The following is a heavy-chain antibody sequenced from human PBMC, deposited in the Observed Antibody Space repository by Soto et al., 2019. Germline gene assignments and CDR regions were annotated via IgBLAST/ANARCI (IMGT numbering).Heavy chain of an antibody. J-gene: IGHJ3*02. V-gene: IGHV1-69*13. Sequence: SVKVSCKASEGTFSSYTISWVRQAPGQGLEWMGGIIPIFGTANYAQKFQGRVTITADESTSTAYMELSSLRSEDTAVYYCASDTAMADDAFDIWGQGTMVTVSS. CDR2: IIPIFGTA. D-gene: IGHD5-18*01. CDR3: ASDTAMADDAFDI. CDR1: EGTFSSYT.